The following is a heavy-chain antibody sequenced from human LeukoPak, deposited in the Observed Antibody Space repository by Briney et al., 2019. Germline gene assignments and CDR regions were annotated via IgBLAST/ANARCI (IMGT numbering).Heavy chain of an antibody. J-gene: IGHJ4*02. CDR2: ISTYDDNI. Sequence: ASVKVSCKASGYTFTTYGLSWVRQAPGQGLEWLGWISTYDDNIKYAQSLQGRLTLTIDTSTSTAYMELRSLTSDDTAVYYCARSSYGDPFFDYWGQGTLVTVSS. D-gene: IGHD4-17*01. CDR1: GYTFTTYG. V-gene: IGHV1-18*01. CDR3: ARSSYGDPFFDY.